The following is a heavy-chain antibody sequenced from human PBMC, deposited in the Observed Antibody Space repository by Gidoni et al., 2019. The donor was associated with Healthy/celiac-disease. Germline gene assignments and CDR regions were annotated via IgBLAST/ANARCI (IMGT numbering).Heavy chain of an antibody. Sequence: EVQLLESGGGLVQPGGSLRLSCAASGFTFRSYAMSWVRQAPGKGLEWVSAISGSGGSTYYADSVKGRFTISRDNSKNTLYLQMNSMRAEDTAVYYCANEVRIWFGDPDAFDIWGQGTMVTVSS. D-gene: IGHD3-10*01. CDR1: GFTFRSYA. V-gene: IGHV3-23*01. J-gene: IGHJ3*02. CDR2: ISGSGGST. CDR3: ANEVRIWFGDPDAFDI.